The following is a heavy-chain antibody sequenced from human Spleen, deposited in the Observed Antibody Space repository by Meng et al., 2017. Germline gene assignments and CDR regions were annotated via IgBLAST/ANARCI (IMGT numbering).Heavy chain of an antibody. D-gene: IGHD6-19*01. CDR1: GFTFSSYG. CDR2: IWYDGSNK. V-gene: IGHV3-33*01. J-gene: IGHJ4*02. Sequence: GESLKISCAASGFTFSSYGIHWVRQAPGKGLECVAVIWYDGSNKYYEDSVKGRFTISRDNSKNTLYLQMNSLRAEDTAVYYCVRDVSYLGGWPGYFDGWGQGTLVTVSS. CDR3: VRDVSYLGGWPGYFDG.